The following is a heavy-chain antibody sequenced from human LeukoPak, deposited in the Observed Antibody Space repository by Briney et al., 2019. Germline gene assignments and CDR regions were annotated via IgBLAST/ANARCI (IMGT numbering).Heavy chain of an antibody. Sequence: PGGSLRLSCAASGFTFSSYALHWVRQAPGKGLEYVSAIDSNGDTTYYANSVKGRFTISRDNSKNTLYLQMGSLRAEDMAMYYCARDLYWGSGYYYMDVWGKGTTVTVSS. J-gene: IGHJ6*03. CDR3: ARDLYWGSGYYYMDV. CDR2: IDSNGDTT. V-gene: IGHV3-64*01. D-gene: IGHD3-10*01. CDR1: GFTFSSYA.